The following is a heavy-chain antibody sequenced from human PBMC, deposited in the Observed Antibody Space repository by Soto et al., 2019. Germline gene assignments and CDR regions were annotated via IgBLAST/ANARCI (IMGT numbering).Heavy chain of an antibody. V-gene: IGHV1-69*12. CDR1: GGTFTNYA. D-gene: IGHD2-2*01. CDR3: ARERSVGYCITTTCPKPFYYYAMDV. Sequence: QVQLAQSGAEVKKPGSSLKVSCKASGGTFTNYAFSWVRQAPGQGLEWMGGIIPVFGTPDYAQKFQGRVTITADESTRTASMELSSLRSHDTAVYYCARERSVGYCITTTCPKPFYYYAMDVWGQGTTVTVSS. J-gene: IGHJ6*02. CDR2: IIPVFGTP.